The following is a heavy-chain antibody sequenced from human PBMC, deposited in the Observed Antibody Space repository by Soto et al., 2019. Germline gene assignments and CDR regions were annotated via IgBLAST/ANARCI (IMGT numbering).Heavy chain of an antibody. J-gene: IGHJ4*02. Sequence: EVQLLESGGGFVQPGGSLRRSCAASGLTFSGHAMSWVRQAPGKVLEWVASIRGSGYETYYADSVKGRGTISRDNSQNSRFLQMNSLRSEASAVYYCAKARVTVYGVVIPFEDWGQGTLVTFSS. CDR3: AKARVTVYGVVIPFED. CDR1: GLTFSGHA. CDR2: IRGSGYET. D-gene: IGHD3-3*01. V-gene: IGHV3-23*01.